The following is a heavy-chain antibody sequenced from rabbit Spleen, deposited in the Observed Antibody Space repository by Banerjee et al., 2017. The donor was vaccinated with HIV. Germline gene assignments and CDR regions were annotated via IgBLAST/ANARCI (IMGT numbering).Heavy chain of an antibody. D-gene: IGHD8-1*01. V-gene: IGHV1S40*01. CDR3: ARDSGTSFSSYGMDL. J-gene: IGHJ6*01. Sequence: QSLVESGGGLVQPEGSLTLTCTASGVSFTSNYYMCWVRQAPGKGLEWIACIDTGSSGFTYFASWAKGRFTISKTSSTTVTLQVTSLTAADTATYFCARDSGTSFSSYGMDLWGPGTLVTVS. CDR1: GVSFTSNYY. CDR2: IDTGSSGFT.